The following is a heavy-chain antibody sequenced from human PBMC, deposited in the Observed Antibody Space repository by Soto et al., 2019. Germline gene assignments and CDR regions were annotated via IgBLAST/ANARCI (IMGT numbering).Heavy chain of an antibody. Sequence: QSQTLSLTCTVSGGSISSYYWSWIRQPPGKGLEWIGYIYYSGSTNYNPSLKSRVTISVDTSKNQFSLKLSSVTAADTAVYYCARGLKAWFDPWGQGTLVTVSS. CDR3: ARGLKAWFDP. CDR1: GGSISSYY. V-gene: IGHV4-59*01. CDR2: IYYSGST. J-gene: IGHJ5*02.